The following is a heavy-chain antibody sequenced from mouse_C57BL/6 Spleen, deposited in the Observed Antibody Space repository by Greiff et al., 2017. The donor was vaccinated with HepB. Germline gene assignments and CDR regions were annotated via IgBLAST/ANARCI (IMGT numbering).Heavy chain of an antibody. D-gene: IGHD1-1*01. CDR2: IDPSDSET. V-gene: IGHV1-52*01. CDR3: ARLITTVVGRRYFDV. CDR1: GYTFTSYW. Sequence: QVQLQQPGAELVRPGSSVKLSCKASGYTFTSYWMHWVKQRPIQGLEWIGNIDPSDSETHYNQKFKDKATLTVDKSSSTAYMQLSSLTSEDSAVYYCARLITTVVGRRYFDVWGTGTTVTVSS. J-gene: IGHJ1*03.